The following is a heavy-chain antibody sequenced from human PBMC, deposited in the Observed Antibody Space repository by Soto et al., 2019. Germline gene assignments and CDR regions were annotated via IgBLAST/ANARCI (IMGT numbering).Heavy chain of an antibody. CDR3: AKDSGRGEIYLGY. V-gene: IGHV3-30*18. CDR2: ISYDGSNK. CDR1: GFTFSSYG. D-gene: IGHD3-10*01. Sequence: QVQLVESGGGVVQPGRSLRLSCAASGFTFSSYGMHWVRQAPGKGLEWVAVISYDGSNKYYADSVKGRFTISRDNSKNTLYLQMNSLRAEDTAVYYCAKDSGRGEIYLGYWGQGTLVTVSS. J-gene: IGHJ4*02.